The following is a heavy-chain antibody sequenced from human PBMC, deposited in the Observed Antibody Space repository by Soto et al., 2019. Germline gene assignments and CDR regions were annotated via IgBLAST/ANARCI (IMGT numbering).Heavy chain of an antibody. V-gene: IGHV1-3*01. CDR3: ARDGSHGGLEWLSSWGYYFDY. CDR2: ITAGNGNT. D-gene: IGHD3-3*01. J-gene: IGHJ4*02. CDR1: GYTFTSYA. Sequence: QVQLVRSGAEVKKPGASVKVSCKAPGYTFTSYAMHWVRQAPGQRLGWMGWITAGNGNTKYSQKFQGRVTITRDTSASTAYMELSSLRSEDTAVYYCARDGSHGGLEWLSSWGYYFDYWGQGTLVTVSS.